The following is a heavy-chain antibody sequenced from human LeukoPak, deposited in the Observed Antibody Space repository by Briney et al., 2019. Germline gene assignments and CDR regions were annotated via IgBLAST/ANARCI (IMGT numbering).Heavy chain of an antibody. CDR3: ATGYYDYVWGSYRYLYYFDY. J-gene: IGHJ4*02. Sequence: APVKVSCKVSGYTLTELSMHWVRQAPGKGLEWMGGFDPEDGETIYAQKFQGRVTMTEDTSTDTAYMELSSLRSEDTAVYYCATGYYDYVWGSYRYLYYFDYWGQGTLVTVSS. D-gene: IGHD3-16*02. V-gene: IGHV1-24*01. CDR1: GYTLTELS. CDR2: FDPEDGET.